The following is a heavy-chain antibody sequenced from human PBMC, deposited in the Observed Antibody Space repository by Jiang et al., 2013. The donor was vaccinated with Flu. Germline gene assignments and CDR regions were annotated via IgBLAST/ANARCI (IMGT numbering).Heavy chain of an antibody. CDR1: GGSISSGDYY. CDR2: IYYSGST. V-gene: IGHV4-30-4*01. CDR3: ARDRRRYCSSTSCYSVWYFDL. D-gene: IGHD2-2*01. Sequence: TCTVSGGSISSGDYYWSWIRQPPGKGLEWIGYIYYSGSTYYNPSLKSRVTISVDTSKNQFSLKLSSVTAADTAVYYCARDRRRYCSSTSCYSVWYFDLWGRGTLVTVSS. J-gene: IGHJ2*01.